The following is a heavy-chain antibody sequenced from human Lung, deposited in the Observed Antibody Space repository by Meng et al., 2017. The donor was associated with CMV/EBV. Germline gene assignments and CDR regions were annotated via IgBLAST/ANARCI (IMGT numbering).Heavy chain of an antibody. CDR1: GFTFSDAG. D-gene: IGHD3-22*01. CDR2: IRNRANSHAT. V-gene: IGHV3-73*01. Sequence: EXXKISCSASGFTFSDAGLHWVRQASGRGLEWIGRIRNRANSHATAYVASVKGRFTISRDDSKNTMYLHMNSLKTDDAAVYYCSRGDSNGPLDWGTGTPVTVSS. J-gene: IGHJ4*01. CDR3: SRGDSNGPLD.